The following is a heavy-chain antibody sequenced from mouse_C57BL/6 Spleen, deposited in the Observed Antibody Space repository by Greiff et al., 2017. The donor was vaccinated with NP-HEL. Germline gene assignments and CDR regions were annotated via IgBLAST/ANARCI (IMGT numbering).Heavy chain of an antibody. CDR2: INYDGSST. V-gene: IGHV5-16*01. D-gene: IGHD1-1*01. Sequence: EVQLVESEGGLVQPGSSMKLSCTASGFTFSDYYMAWVRQVPEKGLEWVANINYDGSSTYYLDSLKSRFIISRDNAKNILYLQMSSLKSEDTATYYCARYYYGRSYEAMDYWGQGTSVTVSS. CDR1: GFTFSDYY. CDR3: ARYYYGRSYEAMDY. J-gene: IGHJ4*01.